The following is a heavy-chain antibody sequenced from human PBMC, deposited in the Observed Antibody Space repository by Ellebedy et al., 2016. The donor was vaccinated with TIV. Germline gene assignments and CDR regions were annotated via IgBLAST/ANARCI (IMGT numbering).Heavy chain of an antibody. Sequence: PGGSLRLSCAASGFTFSSYAMSWVRQAPGKGLEWVSTISPTGSRTYYADSVEGRFTISRDTSKKTLYLQMNSLRAEETAIYYCAKGRGGGSDTSAPRYYFDYWGLGTLVTVSS. V-gene: IGHV3-23*01. J-gene: IGHJ4*02. CDR1: GFTFSSYA. D-gene: IGHD3-22*01. CDR3: AKGRGGGSDTSAPRYYFDY. CDR2: ISPTGSRT.